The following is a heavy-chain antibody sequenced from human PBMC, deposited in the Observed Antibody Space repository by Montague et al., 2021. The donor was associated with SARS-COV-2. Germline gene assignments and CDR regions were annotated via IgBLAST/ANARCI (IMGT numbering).Heavy chain of an antibody. V-gene: IGHV3-7*03. CDR3: ARDPNWGAH. D-gene: IGHD7-27*01. CDR1: GFTFSTYA. CDR2: IKPDGSDK. Sequence: SLRLSCAASGFTFSTYAMSWVRQAPGKGLEWVASIKPDGSDKYYXESVKGRFTISRDNARNSLYLQLNNLRAEDTAVYYCARDPNWGAHWGQGNLVTVSS. J-gene: IGHJ4*02.